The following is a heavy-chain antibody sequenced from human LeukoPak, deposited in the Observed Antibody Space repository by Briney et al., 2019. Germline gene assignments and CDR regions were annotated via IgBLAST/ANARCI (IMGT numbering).Heavy chain of an antibody. CDR1: RFTFSNYG. J-gene: IGHJ4*02. V-gene: IGHV3-23*01. CDR2: ISGSGAT. Sequence: GGSLRLSCTASRFTFSNYGMSWVRQAPGKGLEWVSAISGSGATYADSVKGRFTISRDNSKNTLYLQMNSLRAEDTAVYYCAKLEIWGNYRYLDYWGQGTLVTVSS. CDR3: AKLEIWGNYRYLDY. D-gene: IGHD3-16*02.